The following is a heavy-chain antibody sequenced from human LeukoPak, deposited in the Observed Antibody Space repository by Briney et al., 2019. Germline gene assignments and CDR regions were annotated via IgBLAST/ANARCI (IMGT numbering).Heavy chain of an antibody. D-gene: IGHD6-19*01. J-gene: IGHJ4*02. V-gene: IGHV4-39*01. CDR1: GGSISSSSYY. Sequence: SETLSLTCTVSGGSISSSSYYRGWIRQPPGKGLEWIGSIYYSGSTYYNPSLKSRVTISVDTSKNQFSLKLSSVTAADTAVYYCASGTHYGYSSGWLYYWGQGSLVTVSS. CDR3: ASGTHYGYSSGWLYY. CDR2: IYYSGST.